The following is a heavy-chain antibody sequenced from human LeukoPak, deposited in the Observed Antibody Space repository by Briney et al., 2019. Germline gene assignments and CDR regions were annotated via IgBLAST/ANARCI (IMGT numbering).Heavy chain of an antibody. V-gene: IGHV3-21*01. D-gene: IGHD3-22*01. CDR3: ARFDYYDSNGSVDY. CDR2: ITSYSSYI. J-gene: IGHJ4*02. CDR1: GFIFSDYK. Sequence: PGGALRLSCAAPGFIFSDYKMNWVRPGPGKGLEWGSSITSYSSYIYYADSVKGRFTISRDNAKSSLYLQINSLRAEDTAVYYCARFDYYDSNGSVDYWGQGTLVTVSS.